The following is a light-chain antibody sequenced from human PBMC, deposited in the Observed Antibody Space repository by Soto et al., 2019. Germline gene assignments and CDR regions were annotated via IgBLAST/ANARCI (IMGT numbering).Light chain of an antibody. CDR2: DAS. CDR1: QSVSHY. J-gene: IGKJ4*01. CDR3: QQYNSYPLT. V-gene: IGKV3-11*01. Sequence: EIVLTQSPATLSLSPGERATLSCRASQSVSHYLAWYQQRPGQAPRLLIYDASSRAPGIPARFSGSGSGTDFTLTISSLEPEDFAVYYCQQYNSYPLTFGGGTKVEIK.